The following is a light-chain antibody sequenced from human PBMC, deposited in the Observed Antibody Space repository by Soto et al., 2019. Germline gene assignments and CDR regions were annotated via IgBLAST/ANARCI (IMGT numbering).Light chain of an antibody. Sequence: DIQLTQSPSFLSASVGDRVTITCRASQGITSYLAWYQQKPGRAPKLLIYAASTLQSGVPSRFSGSGSGTEFTLTISSLQPEDFASYYCQQLNNNPYTFGQGTKLEIK. V-gene: IGKV1-9*01. CDR2: AAS. CDR1: QGITSY. CDR3: QQLNNNPYT. J-gene: IGKJ2*01.